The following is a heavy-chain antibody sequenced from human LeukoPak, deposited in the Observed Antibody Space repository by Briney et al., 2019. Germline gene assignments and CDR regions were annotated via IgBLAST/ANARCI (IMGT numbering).Heavy chain of an antibody. CDR2: IYHSGST. D-gene: IGHD5-18*01. J-gene: IGHJ4*02. CDR3: ARDRGGYSHDY. Sequence: PSQTLSLACTVSGGSISSGGYYWSWIRQPPGKGLEWIGYIYHSGSTYYNPSLKSRVTISVDRSKNQFSLKLSSVTAADTAVYYCARDRGGYSHDYWGQGTLVTVSS. V-gene: IGHV4-30-2*01. CDR1: GGSISSGGYY.